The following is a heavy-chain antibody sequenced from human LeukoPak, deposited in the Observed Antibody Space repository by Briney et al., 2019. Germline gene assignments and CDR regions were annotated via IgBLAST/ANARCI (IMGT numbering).Heavy chain of an antibody. CDR2: IKEDGSEK. CDR3: ARWYSASDY. Sequence: GGSLRLSCAASEFTFSSYWMSWVRQAPGKGLEWVANIKEDGSEKYYVDSVKGRFTISRDNAKNSLYLQMSSLRAEDTAVYYCARWYSASDYWGQGTLVTVSS. CDR1: EFTFSSYW. J-gene: IGHJ4*02. V-gene: IGHV3-7*01. D-gene: IGHD2-15*01.